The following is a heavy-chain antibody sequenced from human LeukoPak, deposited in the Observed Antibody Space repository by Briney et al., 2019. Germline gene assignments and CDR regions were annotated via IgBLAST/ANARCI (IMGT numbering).Heavy chain of an antibody. J-gene: IGHJ4*02. CDR2: IIPIFGTA. CDR3: ARVSRYCSSTSCNL. D-gene: IGHD2-2*01. Sequence: ASVKVSCKASGGTFSSYAISWVRQAPGQGLEWMGRIIPIFGTANYAQKFQGRVTITTDESTSTAYMELSSLRSEDTAVYYCARVSRYCSSTSCNLWGQGTLVTVSS. V-gene: IGHV1-69*05. CDR1: GGTFSSYA.